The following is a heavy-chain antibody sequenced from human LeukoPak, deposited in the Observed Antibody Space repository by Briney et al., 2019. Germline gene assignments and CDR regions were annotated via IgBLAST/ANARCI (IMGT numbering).Heavy chain of an antibody. CDR3: ANKKGLAP. V-gene: IGHV4-34*01. CDR1: GGSFGGYF. Sequence: SETLSLTCAVYGGSFGGYFWSWIRQPPGKGLEWIGEINHSGSTNYNPSLKSRATMSVDTSKNQFSLKLTSVTAADTAVYYCANKKGLAPWGQGTLVTVSS. CDR2: INHSGST. J-gene: IGHJ5*02.